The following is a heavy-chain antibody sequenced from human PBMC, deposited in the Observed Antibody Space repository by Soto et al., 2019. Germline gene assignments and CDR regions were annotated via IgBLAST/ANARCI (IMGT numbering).Heavy chain of an antibody. D-gene: IGHD3-10*01. CDR2: IYSGGST. V-gene: IGHV3-66*01. J-gene: IGHJ6*03. CDR3: ARDRNYYGSGSYFIDYYYYYMDV. CDR1: GFTVSSNY. Sequence: GGSLRLSCAASGFTVSSNYMSWVRQAPGKGLEWVSVIYSGGSTYYADSVKGRFTISRDNSKNTLYLQMNSLRAEDTAVYYCARDRNYYGSGSYFIDYYYYYMDVWGKGTTVTVSS.